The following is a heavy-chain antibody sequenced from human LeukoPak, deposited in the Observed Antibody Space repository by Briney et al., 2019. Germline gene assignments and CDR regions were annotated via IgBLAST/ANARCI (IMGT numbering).Heavy chain of an antibody. J-gene: IGHJ4*02. Sequence: PGGSLRLSCAASGFTFNNYALYWVRQAPGKGLECVAVTSHDGNNEYYSDSVKGRFTVSRDNSNNALYLQMNSLRAEDTAVYYCARVGPGDGYNWNYFDYWGQGTLVTVSS. CDR2: TSHDGNNE. D-gene: IGHD5-24*01. CDR3: ARVGPGDGYNWNYFDY. V-gene: IGHV3-30-3*01. CDR1: GFTFNNYA.